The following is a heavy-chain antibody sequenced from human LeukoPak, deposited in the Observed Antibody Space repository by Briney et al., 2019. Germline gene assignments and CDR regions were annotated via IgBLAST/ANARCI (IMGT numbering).Heavy chain of an antibody. V-gene: IGHV1-69*13. CDR2: IIPIFGTA. Sequence: PVKVSCKASGGTFSSYAISWVRQAPGQGLEWMGGIIPIFGTANYAQKFQGRVTITADESTSTAYMELSSLRSEDTAVYYCARQGHGDYAYDYWGQGTLVTVSS. D-gene: IGHD4-17*01. CDR3: ARQGHGDYAYDY. CDR1: GGTFSSYA. J-gene: IGHJ4*02.